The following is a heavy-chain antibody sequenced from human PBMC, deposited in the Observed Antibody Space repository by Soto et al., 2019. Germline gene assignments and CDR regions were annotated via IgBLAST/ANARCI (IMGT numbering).Heavy chain of an antibody. J-gene: IGHJ5*02. CDR2: IIPILGIA. CDR1: GGTFSSYA. Sequence: ASVKVSCKASGGTFSSYAISWVRQAPGQGLEWMGGIIPILGIANYAQKFQGRVTITADKSTSTAYMELSSLRPEYPAVFYCAIMGVVGGNSSSWYINVFDPWGQGTLVTVSS. CDR3: AIMGVVGGNSSSWYINVFDP. V-gene: IGHV1-69*10. D-gene: IGHD6-13*01.